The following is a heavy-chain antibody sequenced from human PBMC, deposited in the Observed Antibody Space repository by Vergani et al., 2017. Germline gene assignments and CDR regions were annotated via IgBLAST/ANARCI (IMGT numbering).Heavy chain of an antibody. J-gene: IGHJ4*02. D-gene: IGHD3-10*01. V-gene: IGHV1-46*01. CDR1: GYTFTSYY. CDR2: INPSGGST. CDR3: ARGPVGGSGSYYNFDY. Sequence: QVQLVQSGAEVKKPGASVKVSCKASGYTFTSYYMHWVRQAPGQGLEWMGIINPSGGSTSYAQKFQGRVTMTRDTSTSTVYMELSSLRSEDTAVYYCARGPVGGSGSYYNFDYWGQGTLVTVSS.